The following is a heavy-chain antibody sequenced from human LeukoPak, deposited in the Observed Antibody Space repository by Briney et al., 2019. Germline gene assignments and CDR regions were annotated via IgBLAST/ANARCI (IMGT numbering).Heavy chain of an antibody. J-gene: IGHJ4*02. Sequence: GGSLRLSCAASGFTFSSFGMHWVRQAPGKGLEWAAFIRYDGSNKYHAESVKGRFTISRDNSKNTLYLQMNSLRAEDTGVYYCAKHQGDSIAVAGTMDYWGQGTLVTVSS. CDR3: AKHQGDSIAVAGTMDY. CDR1: GFTFSSFG. V-gene: IGHV3-30*02. CDR2: IRYDGSNK. D-gene: IGHD6-19*01.